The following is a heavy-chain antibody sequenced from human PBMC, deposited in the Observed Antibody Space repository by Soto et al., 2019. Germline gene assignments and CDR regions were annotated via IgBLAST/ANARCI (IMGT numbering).Heavy chain of an antibody. CDR3: AGRTFTIAAASYGRSNWFDP. J-gene: IGHJ5*02. V-gene: IGHV4-39*01. CDR1: GGSITSSSHF. D-gene: IGHD6-25*01. Sequence: SETLSLTCTASGGSITSSSHFWGWVRQPPGKGLEWIGTIYFTGNTYYTPSLKSRLTMSIDTSKNEFSLRLNSVTAADTAVYYCAGRTFTIAAASYGRSNWFDPWGPGTLVTVSS. CDR2: IYFTGNT.